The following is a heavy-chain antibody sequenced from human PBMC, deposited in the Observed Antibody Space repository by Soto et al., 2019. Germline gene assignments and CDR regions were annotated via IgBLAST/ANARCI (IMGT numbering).Heavy chain of an antibody. CDR1: GYTFTSYY. D-gene: IGHD6-13*01. Sequence: ASVNVSCKSSGYTFTSYYIHWVRQAPGQGLECMGIINPSGGSTSYAQKFQGRVTMTRDTSTSTVYMELSSLRSEDTAVYYCARTGYSSSWYSPRYYYYYYGMDVWGQGTTVTVSS. CDR2: INPSGGST. V-gene: IGHV1-46*01. CDR3: ARTGYSSSWYSPRYYYYYYGMDV. J-gene: IGHJ6*02.